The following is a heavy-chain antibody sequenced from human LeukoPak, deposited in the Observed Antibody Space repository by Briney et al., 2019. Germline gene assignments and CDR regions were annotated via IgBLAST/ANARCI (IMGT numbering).Heavy chain of an antibody. CDR1: GFTFSSYG. CDR2: ISYDGSNK. CDR3: ATWGSQGD. Sequence: GGSLRLSCAASGFTFSSYGMHWVRQAPGKGLEWVAVISYDGSNKCYADSVKGRFTISRDNSKNTLYLQMNGLRAEDTAVYYCATWGSQGDRGQGTLVTVSS. D-gene: IGHD2-21*02. J-gene: IGHJ4*02. V-gene: IGHV3-30*03.